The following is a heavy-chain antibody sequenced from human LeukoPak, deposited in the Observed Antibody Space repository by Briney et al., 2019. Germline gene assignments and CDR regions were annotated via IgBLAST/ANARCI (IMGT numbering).Heavy chain of an antibody. CDR1: GFTFSTYG. CDR3: AKARGYSDYSGYRTFDY. D-gene: IGHD3-22*01. Sequence: PGGSLRLSCAASGFTFSTYGLIWVRQAPGKGLEWVSLISGDTKYTYYADSVKGRFTISRDNSKNTLFLQMNSLRAEDTAVYYCAKARGYSDYSGYRTFDYWGQGALVTVSS. V-gene: IGHV3-23*01. CDR2: ISGDTKYT. J-gene: IGHJ4*02.